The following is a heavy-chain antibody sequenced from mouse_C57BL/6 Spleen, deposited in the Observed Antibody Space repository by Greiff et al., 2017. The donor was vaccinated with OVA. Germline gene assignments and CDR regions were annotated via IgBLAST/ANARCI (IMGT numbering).Heavy chain of an antibody. Sequence: QVQLQQPGAELVKPGASVKLSCKASGYTFTSYWMQWVKQRPGQGLEWIGEIDPSDSYTNYNQKFKGKATLTVDTSSSTAYMQLSSLTSEDSAGYYSARGGYDGSSYTYAMGYWGQGTSVTVSS. D-gene: IGHD1-1*01. CDR3: ARGGYDGSSYTYAMGY. CDR1: GYTFTSYW. CDR2: IDPSDSYT. J-gene: IGHJ4*01. V-gene: IGHV1-50*01.